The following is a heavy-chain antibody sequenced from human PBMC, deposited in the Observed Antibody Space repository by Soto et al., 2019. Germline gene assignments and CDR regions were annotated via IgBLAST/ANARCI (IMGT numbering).Heavy chain of an antibody. D-gene: IGHD3-22*01. CDR3: ARHRVGYYYDSSSYPDAFGV. V-gene: IGHV4-39*01. CDR1: GGSISSSSYY. J-gene: IGHJ3*01. CDR2: IYYSGST. Sequence: QLQLQESDPGLVKPSETLSLTCTVSGGSISSSSYYWGWIRQPPGKGLEWIGCIYYSGSTYYNPSLKSRVTISVDTSNNQFSLKLSSVTAADTAVYYCARHRVGYYYDSSSYPDAFGVWGQGTMVTVSS.